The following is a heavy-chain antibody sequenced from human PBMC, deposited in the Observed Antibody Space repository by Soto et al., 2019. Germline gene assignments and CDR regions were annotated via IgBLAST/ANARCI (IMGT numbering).Heavy chain of an antibody. CDR3: AKSPLLWFGELPHYYYMDV. Sequence: PGGSLRLSCAASGFTFSSYGMHWVRQAPGKGLEWVAVISYDGSNKYYADSVKGRFTISRDNSKNTLYLQMNSLRAEDTAVYYCAKSPLLWFGELPHYYYMDVWGKGTTVTVSS. J-gene: IGHJ6*03. D-gene: IGHD3-10*01. CDR1: GFTFSSYG. V-gene: IGHV3-30*18. CDR2: ISYDGSNK.